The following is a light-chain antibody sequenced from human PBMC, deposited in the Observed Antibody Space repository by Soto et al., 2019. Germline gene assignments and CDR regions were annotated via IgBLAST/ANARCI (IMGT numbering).Light chain of an antibody. Sequence: DIVMTQSPDSLAVSLGERATINCKSSRTLLCNSNAKNYLAWYQQKPGQPPKLLFYWASTRESGVPGRFSGSGSETDFTLTISSLQAEDVAVYYCQQYYTTPLTFGGGTKVEIK. J-gene: IGKJ4*01. CDR2: WAS. CDR3: QQYYTTPLT. V-gene: IGKV4-1*01. CDR1: RTLLCNSNAKNY.